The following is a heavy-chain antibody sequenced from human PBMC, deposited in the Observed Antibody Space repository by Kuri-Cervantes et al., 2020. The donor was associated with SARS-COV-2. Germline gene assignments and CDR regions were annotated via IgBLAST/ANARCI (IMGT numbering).Heavy chain of an antibody. Sequence: GGSLRLSCAASGFTFSSYSMNWVRQAPGKGLEWVSYISSSSTIYYADSVKGRFTISRDNAKNSLYLQMNSLRAEDTAVYYCARGFPTVTTWLGYYYYGMDVRGQGTTVTVSS. V-gene: IGHV3-48*01. CDR1: GFTFSSYS. CDR3: ARGFPTVTTWLGYYYYGMDV. D-gene: IGHD4-17*01. CDR2: ISSSSTI. J-gene: IGHJ6*02.